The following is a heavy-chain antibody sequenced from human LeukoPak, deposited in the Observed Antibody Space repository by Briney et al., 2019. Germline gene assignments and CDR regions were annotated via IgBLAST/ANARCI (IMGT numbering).Heavy chain of an antibody. Sequence: SVKVSCKASGGTFSSYAISWVRQAPGQGLEWMGGIIPIFGTANYAQKFQSRVTITADESTSTAYMELSSLRSEDTAVYYCAREGYCSSTSCYAAAYWFDPWGQGTLVTVSS. J-gene: IGHJ5*02. CDR2: IIPIFGTA. CDR1: GGTFSSYA. CDR3: AREGYCSSTSCYAAAYWFDP. V-gene: IGHV1-69*13. D-gene: IGHD2-2*01.